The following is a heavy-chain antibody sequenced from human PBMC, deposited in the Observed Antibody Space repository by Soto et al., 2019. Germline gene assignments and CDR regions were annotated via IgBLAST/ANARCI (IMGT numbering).Heavy chain of an antibody. J-gene: IGHJ5*02. Sequence: ASVKVSCKVSGYTLTELSMHWVRQAPGKGLEWMGGFDPEDGGTIYAQKFQGRVTMTRDTSTSTVYMELSSLRSEDTSVYYCARGSRYCSGGSCYGHWFDPWGQGTLVTVSS. CDR3: ARGSRYCSGGSCYGHWFDP. CDR2: FDPEDGGT. V-gene: IGHV1-24*01. CDR1: GYTLTELS. D-gene: IGHD2-15*01.